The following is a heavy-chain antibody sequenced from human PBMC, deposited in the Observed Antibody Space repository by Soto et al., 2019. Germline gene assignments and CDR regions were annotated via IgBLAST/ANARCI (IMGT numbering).Heavy chain of an antibody. D-gene: IGHD5-18*01. CDR2: ISWNSGSI. J-gene: IGHJ4*02. CDR1: GFTFDDYA. Sequence: GGSLRLSCAASGFTFDDYAMHWVRQAPGKGLEWVSGISWNSGSIGCADSVKGRFTISRDNAKNSLYLQMNSLRAEDTALYYCAKVYMSDTYYDYWGQGTLVTVSS. V-gene: IGHV3-9*01. CDR3: AKVYMSDTYYDY.